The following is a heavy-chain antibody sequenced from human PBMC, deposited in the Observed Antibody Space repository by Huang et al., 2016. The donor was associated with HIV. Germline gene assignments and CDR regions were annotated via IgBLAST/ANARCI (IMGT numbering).Heavy chain of an antibody. J-gene: IGHJ4*02. Sequence: QVQLQQWGAGLLKPSETLSLTCAVYGGSFSGYFWSWIRQSPGEGLEWIGEINHTGSTNYNPSLKSRVTISIDRSKNQFARKVTSVTAADTAVYYCARGGPRDGYNYINYWGQGTLVTVSS. V-gene: IGHV4-34*01. CDR2: INHTGST. D-gene: IGHD5-12*01. CDR1: GGSFSGYF. CDR3: ARGGPRDGYNYINY.